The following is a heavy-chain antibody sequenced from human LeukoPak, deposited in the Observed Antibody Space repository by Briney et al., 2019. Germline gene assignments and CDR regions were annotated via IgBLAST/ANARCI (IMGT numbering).Heavy chain of an antibody. V-gene: IGHV3-7*01. Sequence: PGGSLRLSCAASRFTFSSYWMSWVRQAPGKGLEWVANIKQDGSEKYYVDSVKGRFTISRDNAKNSLYLQMNSLRAEDTAVYYCARAITTPYSHWGQGTLVTVSS. D-gene: IGHD1-14*01. CDR3: ARAITTPYSH. CDR1: RFTFSSYW. CDR2: IKQDGSEK. J-gene: IGHJ4*02.